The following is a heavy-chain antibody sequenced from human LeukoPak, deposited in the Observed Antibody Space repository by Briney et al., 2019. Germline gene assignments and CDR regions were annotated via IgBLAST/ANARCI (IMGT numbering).Heavy chain of an antibody. J-gene: IGHJ4*02. D-gene: IGHD3-22*01. CDR1: GYTFTSYA. Sequence: ASVKVSCKASGYTFTSYAMHWVRQAPGQRLEWMGWINAGNGNTKYSQKFQGRVTITRDTSASTAYMELSSLRSEDTAVYYCARGYYYDSSGYFPFDYWGQGTLVTDSS. V-gene: IGHV1-3*01. CDR2: INAGNGNT. CDR3: ARGYYYDSSGYFPFDY.